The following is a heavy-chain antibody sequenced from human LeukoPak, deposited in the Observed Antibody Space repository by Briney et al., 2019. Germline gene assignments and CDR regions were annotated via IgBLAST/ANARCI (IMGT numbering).Heavy chain of an antibody. V-gene: IGHV3-53*01. CDR2: ISGGGTET. D-gene: IGHD2-2*01. CDR3: AKGGTTSS. CDR1: GFTVSSNY. J-gene: IGHJ4*02. Sequence: GGSLRLSCAASGFTVSSNYMSWVRQAPGKGLEWVASISGGGTETFYADSVKGRFIISRDNSRDTVYLQMDSLRTEDTAIFYCAKGGTTSSWGQGVLVTVSS.